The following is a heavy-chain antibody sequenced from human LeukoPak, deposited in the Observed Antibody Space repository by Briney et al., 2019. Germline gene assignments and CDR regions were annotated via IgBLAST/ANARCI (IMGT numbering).Heavy chain of an antibody. CDR3: ARGIGGYYYYMAV. V-gene: IGHV1-2*02. CDR2: INPNTGGT. CDR1: GYTFTGYY. Sequence: ASVKVSCKASGYTFTGYYMHWVRQAPGQGLEWMGWINPNTGGTNYAQKFQGRVTMTRDTSISTAYMELSRLRSDDTAVYYCARGIGGYYYYMAVWGKGTTVTVSS. J-gene: IGHJ6*03. D-gene: IGHD3-10*01.